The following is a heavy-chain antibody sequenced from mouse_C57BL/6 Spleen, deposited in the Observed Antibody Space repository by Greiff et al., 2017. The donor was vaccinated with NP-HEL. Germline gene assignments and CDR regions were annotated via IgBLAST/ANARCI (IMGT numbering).Heavy chain of an antibody. CDR1: GYTFTSYW. CDR2: IYPSDSET. V-gene: IGHV1-61*01. J-gene: IGHJ3*01. CDR3: AGGSNYPFAY. Sequence: QVQLQQPGAELVRPGSSVKLSCKASGYTFTSYWMDWVKQRPGQGLEWIGNIYPSDSETHYNQKFKDKATLTVDKSSSTAYMQLSSLTSEDSAVYYCAGGSNYPFAYWGQGTLVTVSA. D-gene: IGHD2-5*01.